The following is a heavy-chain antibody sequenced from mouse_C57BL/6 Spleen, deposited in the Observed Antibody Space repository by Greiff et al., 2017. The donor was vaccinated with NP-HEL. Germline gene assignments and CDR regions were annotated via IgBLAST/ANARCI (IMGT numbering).Heavy chain of an antibody. CDR1: GFTFSDYG. Sequence: EVMLVESGGGLVKPGGSLKLSCAASGFTFSDYGMHWVRQAPEKGLEWVAYISSGSSTIYYADTVKGRFTISRDNAKNTLFLQMTSLRSEDTAMYYCARGANWEYYFDYWGQGTTLTVSS. D-gene: IGHD4-1*01. CDR2: ISSGSSTI. J-gene: IGHJ2*01. CDR3: ARGANWEYYFDY. V-gene: IGHV5-17*01.